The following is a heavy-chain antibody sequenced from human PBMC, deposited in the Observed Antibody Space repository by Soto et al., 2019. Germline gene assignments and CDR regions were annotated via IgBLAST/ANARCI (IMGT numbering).Heavy chain of an antibody. CDR2: IIPIFGTA. D-gene: IGHD4-17*01. CDR3: ARDSYPDYGDYNYYFDY. V-gene: IGHV1-69*06. CDR1: GGTFSSYA. J-gene: IGHJ4*02. Sequence: SVKVSCKASGGTFSSYAISWVRQAPGQGLEWMGGIIPIFGTANYAQKFQGRVTITADKSTSTAYMELSSLRSEDTAVYYCARDSYPDYGDYNYYFDYWGQGTLVTAPQ.